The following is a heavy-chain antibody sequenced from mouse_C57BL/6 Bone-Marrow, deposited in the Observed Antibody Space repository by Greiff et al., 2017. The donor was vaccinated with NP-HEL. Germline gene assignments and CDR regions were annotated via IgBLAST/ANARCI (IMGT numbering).Heavy chain of an antibody. CDR2: IDPENGDT. V-gene: IGHV14-4*01. Sequence: EVQLKESGAELVRPGASVKLSCTASGFNIKDDYMHWVKQRPEQGLEWIGWIDPENGDTEYASKFQGKATITADTSSNTAYLQLSSLTSEDTAVYYCSTYYSNLFAYWGQGTLVTVSA. CDR3: STYYSNLFAY. J-gene: IGHJ3*01. D-gene: IGHD2-5*01. CDR1: GFNIKDDY.